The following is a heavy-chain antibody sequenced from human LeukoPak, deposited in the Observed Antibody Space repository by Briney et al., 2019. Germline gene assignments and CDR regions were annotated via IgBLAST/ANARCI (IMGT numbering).Heavy chain of an antibody. J-gene: IGHJ4*02. D-gene: IGHD1-26*01. CDR3: ARNYNGMSC. V-gene: IGHV3-74*01. Sequence: PGGSLRLSCVVSGVTFTNYGMMWVRQAPGKGLVWVSYINSDGRSTTYADSVKGRFIISRDNAKNTLYLQMNSLRAEDTAMYYCARNYNGMSCWGQGTLVIVSS. CDR1: GVTFTNYG. CDR2: INSDGRST.